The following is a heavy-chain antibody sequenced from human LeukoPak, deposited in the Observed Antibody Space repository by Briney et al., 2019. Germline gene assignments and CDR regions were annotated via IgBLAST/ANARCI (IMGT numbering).Heavy chain of an antibody. CDR1: GGSISSSSYY. V-gene: IGHV4-39*07. Sequence: SETLSLTCTVSGGSISSSSYYWGWIRQPPGKGLEWIGSIYYSGSTYYNPSLKSRVTISVDTSKNQFSLKLSSVTAADTAVYYCARVGHIVVVTAMIIDYWGQGTLVTVSS. CDR3: ARVGHIVVVTAMIIDY. CDR2: IYYSGST. J-gene: IGHJ4*02. D-gene: IGHD2-21*02.